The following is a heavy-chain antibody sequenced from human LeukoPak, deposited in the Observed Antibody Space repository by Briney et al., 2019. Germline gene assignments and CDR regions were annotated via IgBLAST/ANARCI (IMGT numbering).Heavy chain of an antibody. CDR1: GFTFSSYA. J-gene: IGHJ5*02. V-gene: IGHV3-23*01. CDR2: ISGSGGST. Sequence: GGSLRLSCAASGFTFSSYAMSWVRQAPGKGLEWVSAISGSGGSTYYADSVKGRFTISRDNSKNTLYLQMNSLRAEDTAAYYCAKLPIVVVPAAENWFDPWGQGTLVTVSS. D-gene: IGHD2-2*01. CDR3: AKLPIVVVPAAENWFDP.